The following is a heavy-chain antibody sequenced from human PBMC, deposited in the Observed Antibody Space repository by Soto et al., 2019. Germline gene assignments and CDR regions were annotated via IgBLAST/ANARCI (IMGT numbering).Heavy chain of an antibody. D-gene: IGHD3-16*01. CDR3: AKDTGDLNLFDY. V-gene: IGHV3-30*18. CDR1: GFTFSSYG. Sequence: SGGSLRLSCAASGFTFSSYGMHWVRQAPGKGLEWVAVISYDGSNKYYADSVKGRFTISRDNSKNTLYLQMNSLRAEDTAVYYCAKDTGDLNLFDYWGQGTLVTVSS. CDR2: ISYDGSNK. J-gene: IGHJ4*02.